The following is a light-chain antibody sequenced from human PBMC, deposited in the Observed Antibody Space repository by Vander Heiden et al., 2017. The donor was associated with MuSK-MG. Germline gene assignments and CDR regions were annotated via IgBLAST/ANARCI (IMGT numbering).Light chain of an antibody. Sequence: SYVLTQPPSVSVAPGQTARITCGGNNIGSKSVHWYQQKPGQAPVLVVYDDSDRPSGIPERFSSSSSGTTATVTTTMVEAVEEADYYCQVWDRSSDNYVFGTGTKVTVL. CDR1: NIGSKS. CDR2: DDS. CDR3: QVWDRSSDNYV. J-gene: IGLJ1*01. V-gene: IGLV3-21*02.